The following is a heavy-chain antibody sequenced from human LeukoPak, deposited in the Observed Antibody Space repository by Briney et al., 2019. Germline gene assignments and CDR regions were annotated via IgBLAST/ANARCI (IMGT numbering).Heavy chain of an antibody. D-gene: IGHD1-14*01. CDR3: ARPDAPGP. V-gene: IGHV3-23*01. CDR2: ISGSGGST. CDR1: GSTFSSYA. J-gene: IGHJ5*02. Sequence: GESLRLSCAVSGSTFSSYAMSWVRQAPGKGLEWVSAISGSGGSTYYADSVKGRFTTSRDNSKNTLYLQMNSLRAEDTAVYYCARPDAPGPWGQGTLVTVSS.